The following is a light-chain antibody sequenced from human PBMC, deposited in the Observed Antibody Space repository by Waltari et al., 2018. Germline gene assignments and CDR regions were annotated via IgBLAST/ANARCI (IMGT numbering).Light chain of an antibody. CDR2: VNSDGTH. Sequence: QLVLTQSPSASASVGASVRLTCTLSSGLRTYAIAWHQHQPEKGPRSLMKVNSDGTHNKGDGIPDRFSCSSSGTERYLTISSLQPEDEADYYCQTWGLGYVIFGGGTKLTVL. V-gene: IGLV4-69*01. CDR1: SGLRTYA. CDR3: QTWGLGYVI. J-gene: IGLJ2*01.